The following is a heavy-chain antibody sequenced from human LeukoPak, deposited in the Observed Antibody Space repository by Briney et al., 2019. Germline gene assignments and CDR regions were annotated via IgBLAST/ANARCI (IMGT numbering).Heavy chain of an antibody. V-gene: IGHV4-4*07. CDR3: ARGGGYGRNWFDP. CDR1: GGSISSYH. CDR2: TYTSGSS. D-gene: IGHD2-15*01. J-gene: IGHJ5*02. Sequence: PSETLSLTCIVSGGSISSYHWSWIRQRAGKRLEWIGHTYTSGSSNYNPSLKSRVTMSVDTSNNQFSLKLNSVTAADTAVYYCARGGGYGRNWFDPWGQGTLVIVSS.